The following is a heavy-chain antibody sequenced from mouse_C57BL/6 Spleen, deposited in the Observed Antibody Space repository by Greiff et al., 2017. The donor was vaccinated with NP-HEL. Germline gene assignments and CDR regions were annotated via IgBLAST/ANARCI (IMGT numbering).Heavy chain of an antibody. CDR3: ARSGLLRAWFAY. Sequence: QVQLQQPGAELVKPGASVKMSCKASGYTFTSYWITWVKQRPGQGLEWFGDIYPGSGSTNYIEKFKSKATLTVDTSSRTAYMQLSSLTSEDSAVYYCARSGLLRAWFAYWGQGTLVTVSA. J-gene: IGHJ3*01. D-gene: IGHD1-1*01. CDR1: GYTFTSYW. CDR2: IYPGSGST. V-gene: IGHV1-55*01.